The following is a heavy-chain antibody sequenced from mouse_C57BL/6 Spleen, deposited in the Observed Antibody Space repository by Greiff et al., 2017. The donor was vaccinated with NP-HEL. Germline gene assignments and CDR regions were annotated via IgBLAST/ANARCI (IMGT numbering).Heavy chain of an antibody. CDR2: IDPSDSYT. D-gene: IGHD1-1*01. CDR3: ARSNYYGRGAWFAY. CDR1: GYTFTSYW. Sequence: QVQLQQPGAELVKPGASVKLSCKASGYTFTSYWMQWVKQRPGQGLEWIGEIDPSDSYTNYNQKFKGKATLTVDTSSSTAYMQLSSLTSEDSAVYYCARSNYYGRGAWFAYWGQGTLVTVSA. J-gene: IGHJ3*01. V-gene: IGHV1-50*01.